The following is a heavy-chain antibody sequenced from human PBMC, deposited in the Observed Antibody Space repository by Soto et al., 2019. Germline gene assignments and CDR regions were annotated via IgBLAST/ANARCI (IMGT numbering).Heavy chain of an antibody. V-gene: IGHV1-18*01. CDR1: GYTFTNYG. CDR2: INVYNGNT. CDR3: ARGVGSGSYYNQYNWFDP. J-gene: IGHJ5*02. D-gene: IGHD3-10*01. Sequence: QVQLVQSGGEVKKPGASVKVSCKASGYTFTNYGISWVRQAPGPGLEWMGCINVYNGNTKYAQKVQGRVNMTTDTSTSTAYMELRSLSSDDTALDSGARGVGSGSYYNQYNWFDPWGQGTLVTVSS.